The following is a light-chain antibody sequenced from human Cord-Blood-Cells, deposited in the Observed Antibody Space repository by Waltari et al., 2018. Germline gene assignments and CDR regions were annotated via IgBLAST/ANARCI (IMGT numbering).Light chain of an antibody. J-gene: IGKJ2*01. CDR1: QSISSY. Sequence: DIQMTQSPSSLSASVGDRVTITCRASQSISSYLNWYKQKPGKAPKLLIYAASSLQSVVPSRFSGSGSGTDFTLTISSLQPEDFATYYCQQSYSTPYTFGQGTKLEIK. V-gene: IGKV1-39*01. CDR3: QQSYSTPYT. CDR2: AAS.